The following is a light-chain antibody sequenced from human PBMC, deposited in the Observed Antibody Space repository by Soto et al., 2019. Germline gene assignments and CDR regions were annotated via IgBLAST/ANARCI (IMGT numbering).Light chain of an antibody. J-gene: IGLJ3*02. CDR3: SAYTARRTLV. Sequence: QSALPQPASVSGSAGQSITISCSGTLRDVGAYNLVSWYKQHPGTAPKLIIYEVRNRPSGISSRFSGSRSGNTDSLTISGLQCEDEGDYYCSAYTARRTLVFGGGTKVTVL. CDR2: EVR. V-gene: IGLV2-14*01. CDR1: LRDVGAYNL.